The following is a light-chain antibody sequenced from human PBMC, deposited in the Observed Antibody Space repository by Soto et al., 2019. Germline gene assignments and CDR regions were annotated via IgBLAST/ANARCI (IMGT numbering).Light chain of an antibody. J-gene: IGKJ2*01. Sequence: DIQMTQSPSTLSASVGDRVTITCRASQSISSWLAWYQQKPGKAPKLLIYKASSLESGAPSRFSGSGSGTEFTLTISSLQPDDFATYYCQQYNSYRYTFGQGTKVDSK. V-gene: IGKV1-5*03. CDR3: QQYNSYRYT. CDR1: QSISSW. CDR2: KAS.